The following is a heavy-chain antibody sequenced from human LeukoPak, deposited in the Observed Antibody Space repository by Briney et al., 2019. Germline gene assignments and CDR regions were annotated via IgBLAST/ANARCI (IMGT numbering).Heavy chain of an antibody. J-gene: IGHJ6*02. V-gene: IGHV4-61*02. Sequence: SETLSLTCTVSGGSISSGSYYWSWIRQPAGKGLEWIGRIYTSGSTNYNPSLKSRVTISVDTAKNQFSLKLSSVTAAATAVYYCARDGSALLWFGELLPYYYYGMDVWGQGTTVTVSS. CDR1: GGSISSGSYY. D-gene: IGHD3-10*01. CDR3: ARDGSALLWFGELLPYYYYGMDV. CDR2: IYTSGST.